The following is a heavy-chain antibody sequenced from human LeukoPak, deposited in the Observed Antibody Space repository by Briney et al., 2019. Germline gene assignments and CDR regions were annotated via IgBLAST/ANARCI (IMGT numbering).Heavy chain of an antibody. CDR3: ARDKRGYYYDSSGYYYFDY. CDR1: GYTFTGYY. CDR2: INPNSGGT. J-gene: IGHJ4*02. V-gene: IGHV1-2*02. Sequence: ASVKVSCKASGYTFTGYYMHWVRQASGQGLEWMGWINPNSGGTNYAQKFQGRVTMTRDTSISTAYMELSRLRSDDTAVYYCARDKRGYYYDSSGYYYFDYWGQGTLVTVSS. D-gene: IGHD3-22*01.